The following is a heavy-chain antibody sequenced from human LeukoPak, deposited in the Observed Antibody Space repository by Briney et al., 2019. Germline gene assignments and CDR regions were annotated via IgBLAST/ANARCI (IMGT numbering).Heavy chain of an antibody. CDR1: GFTVSSNY. V-gene: IGHV3-53*01. D-gene: IGHD4-23*01. Sequence: GGSLRLSCAASGFTVSSNYMSWVRQAPGKGLEWVSVIYSGGSTYYADSVKGRFTISRDNSKNTLYLQMNSLKTEDTAVYYCTTDSLGGNSGDYWGQGTLVTVSS. J-gene: IGHJ4*02. CDR3: TTDSLGGNSGDY. CDR2: IYSGGST.